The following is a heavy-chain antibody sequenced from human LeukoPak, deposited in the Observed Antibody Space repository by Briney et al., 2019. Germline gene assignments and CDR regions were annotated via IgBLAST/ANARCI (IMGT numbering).Heavy chain of an antibody. D-gene: IGHD6-13*01. CDR1: GGSFSGYY. Sequence: SETLSLTCAVYGGSFSGYYWSWIRQPPGKGLEWIGEINHSGSTNYNPSLKSRVTISVDTSKNQFSLKLSSVTAADTAVYYCARGIAAAGMVWYFDLWGRGTLVTVSS. CDR3: ARGIAAAGMVWYFDL. V-gene: IGHV4-34*01. CDR2: INHSGST. J-gene: IGHJ2*01.